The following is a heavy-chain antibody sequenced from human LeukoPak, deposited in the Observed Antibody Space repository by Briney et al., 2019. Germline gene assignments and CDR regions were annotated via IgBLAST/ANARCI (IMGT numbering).Heavy chain of an antibody. CDR3: ARGGSSWNNWFDP. Sequence: SETLSLTCTVSGGSINSYYWSWIRQPAGEGLEWIGRIYSSGSTNYNPSLKSRVIMSVDTSKNQFSLKLSSMTAADTAVYYCARGGSSWNNWFDPWGQGTLVTVSS. V-gene: IGHV4-4*07. J-gene: IGHJ5*02. CDR1: GGSINSYY. CDR2: IYSSGST. D-gene: IGHD6-13*01.